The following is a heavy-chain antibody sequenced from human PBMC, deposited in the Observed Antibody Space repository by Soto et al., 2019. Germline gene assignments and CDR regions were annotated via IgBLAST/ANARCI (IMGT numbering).Heavy chain of an antibody. Sequence: GGSLRLSCAASGFTFSSYAMSWVRQAPGKGLEWVSAITGSGGDTYHADSVKGRFTISRDNTKNTLYLQMNRLSADDTAVYYCTKGSTISRPYYFDYWGQGTLVTVSS. V-gene: IGHV3-23*01. CDR3: TKGSTISRPYYFDY. CDR1: GFTFSSYA. CDR2: ITGSGGDT. J-gene: IGHJ4*02. D-gene: IGHD3-3*02.